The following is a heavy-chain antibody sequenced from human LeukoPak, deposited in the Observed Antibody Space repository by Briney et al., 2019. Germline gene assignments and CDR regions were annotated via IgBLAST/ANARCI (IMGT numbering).Heavy chain of an antibody. CDR2: IYYSEST. D-gene: IGHD6-13*01. Sequence: PSETLSLTCTVSGVSISSSSYYWGWIRQPPGKGLEWLGSIYYSESTYYNSSLKSRVTISVDTSKNQFSLKLSSVTAADTAVYYCARADLAAAGPYYFDYWGQGTLVTVSS. CDR3: ARADLAAAGPYYFDY. V-gene: IGHV4-39*07. J-gene: IGHJ4*02. CDR1: GVSISSSSYY.